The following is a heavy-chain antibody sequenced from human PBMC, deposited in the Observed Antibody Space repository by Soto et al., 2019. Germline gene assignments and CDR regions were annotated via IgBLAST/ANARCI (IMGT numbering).Heavy chain of an antibody. CDR3: AREGGVEGSGSFDP. J-gene: IGHJ5*02. V-gene: IGHV3-33*01. CDR2: IWYDGSNK. Sequence: GGSLRLSCAASGFTFSSYGMHWVRQAPGKGLEWVAVIWYDGSNKYYADSVKGRFTISRDNSKNTLYLQMNSLRAEDTAVYYCAREGGVEGSGSFDPWGQGTLVTVSS. CDR1: GFTFSSYG. D-gene: IGHD6-19*01.